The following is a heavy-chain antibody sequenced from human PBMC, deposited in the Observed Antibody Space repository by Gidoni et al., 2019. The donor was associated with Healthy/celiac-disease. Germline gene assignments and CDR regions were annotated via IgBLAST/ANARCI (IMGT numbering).Heavy chain of an antibody. J-gene: IGHJ5*02. D-gene: IGHD6-13*01. Sequence: QLQLQESGPGLVKPSGPLSLTCTVSGGSISSYYWSWIRQPPGKGLEWIGYIYYSGSTNYNPSPKSRVTISVDTSKNQLSLKLSSVTAADPAVYYCAARSSWGGWFDPWGQGTLVTVSS. CDR1: GGSISSYY. V-gene: IGHV4-59*01. CDR3: AARSSWGGWFDP. CDR2: IYYSGST.